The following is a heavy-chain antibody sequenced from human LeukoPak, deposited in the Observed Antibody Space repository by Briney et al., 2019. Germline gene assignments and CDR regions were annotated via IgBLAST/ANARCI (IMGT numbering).Heavy chain of an antibody. CDR2: INHSGST. D-gene: IGHD3-9*01. Sequence: SEILSLTCAVYGGSFSGYYWSWIRQPPGKGLEWIGEINHSGSTNYNPSLKSRVTISVDTSKNQFSLKLSSVTAADTAVYYCARAPLWDILTGYSLTHFDYWGQGTLVTVSS. CDR3: ARAPLWDILTGYSLTHFDY. V-gene: IGHV4-34*01. CDR1: GGSFSGYY. J-gene: IGHJ4*02.